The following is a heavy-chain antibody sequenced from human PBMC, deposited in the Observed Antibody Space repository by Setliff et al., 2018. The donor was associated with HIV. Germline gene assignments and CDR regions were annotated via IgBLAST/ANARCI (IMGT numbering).Heavy chain of an antibody. J-gene: IGHJ4*02. CDR1: GGTFTNYI. Sequence: VASVKVSCKASGGTFTNYIYSWVRQAPGQGLEWMGGIIPISDMTHYAQHFQGRVTITADTATSTAYMELTSLGSDDTAINFCAGAPFRIMSAHYRTLDYWGQGTLVTVSS. CDR2: IIPISDMT. D-gene: IGHD3-9*01. V-gene: IGHV1-69*10. CDR3: AGAPFRIMSAHYRTLDY.